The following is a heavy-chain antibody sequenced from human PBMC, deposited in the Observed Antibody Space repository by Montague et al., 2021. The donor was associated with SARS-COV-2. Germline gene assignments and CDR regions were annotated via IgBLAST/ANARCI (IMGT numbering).Heavy chain of an antibody. V-gene: IGHV3-48*03. CDR2: ISSSGSTI. J-gene: IGHJ4*02. CDR3: ARSYDILTGYQSQALDY. Sequence: SLRLSCAASGFTFSSYEMNWVRQAPGKGLEWVSYISSSGSTIYYADSVKGRFTISRDNAKNSLYLQMNSLRAEDTAVYYCARSYDILTGYQSQALDYWGQGTLVIVSS. CDR1: GFTFSSYE. D-gene: IGHD3-9*01.